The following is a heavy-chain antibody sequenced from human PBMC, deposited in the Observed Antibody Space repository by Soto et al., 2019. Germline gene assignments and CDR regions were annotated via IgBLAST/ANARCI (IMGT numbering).Heavy chain of an antibody. CDR2: IKQDGSEK. CDR1: GFTFSSYW. D-gene: IGHD5-18*01. V-gene: IGHV3-7*02. J-gene: IGHJ3*02. Sequence: EVQLVESGGGLVQPGGSLRLSCAASGFTFSSYWMSWVRQAPGKGLEWVANIKQDGSEKYYVDSVKGRFTISRDNAKISLYLQMNSLRAENKTVYDSESALSYGNIWGQGTMVTVFS. CDR3: ESALSYGNI.